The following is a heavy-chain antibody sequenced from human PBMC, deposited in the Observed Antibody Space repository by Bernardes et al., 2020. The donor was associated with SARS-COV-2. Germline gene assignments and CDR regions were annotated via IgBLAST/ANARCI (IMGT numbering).Heavy chain of an antibody. D-gene: IGHD5-12*01. J-gene: IGHJ3*01. CDR2: ISWNSDDI. V-gene: IGHV3-9*01. CDR3: VNLPELATFDGFDL. CDR1: GFNFDDYA. Sequence: SLRLSCIASGFNFDDYAMHWVRQVPGKGLEWVSAISWNSDDIGYADSVKGRFTISRDNAKKSLYLQMDSLRSDDTALYYCVNLPELATFDGFDLWGQGTMVTVTS.